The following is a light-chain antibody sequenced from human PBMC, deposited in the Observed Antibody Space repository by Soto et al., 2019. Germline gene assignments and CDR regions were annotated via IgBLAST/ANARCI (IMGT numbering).Light chain of an antibody. CDR1: SSNIGTNA. CDR3: AAWDDSLNGYV. Sequence: QSVLTQPPSASGTPGQRATISCSGGSSNIGTNAVNWYQQLPGTAPKLLLYNNNPRPSGVPDRSSRSKSGTSASLAISGLQSEDEADYYCAAWDDSLNGYVFGTGTKVTVL. J-gene: IGLJ1*01. CDR2: NNN. V-gene: IGLV1-44*01.